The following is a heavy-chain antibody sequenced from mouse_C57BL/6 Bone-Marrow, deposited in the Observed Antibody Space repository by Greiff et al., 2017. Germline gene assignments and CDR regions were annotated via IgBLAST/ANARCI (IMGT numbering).Heavy chain of an antibody. D-gene: IGHD1-1*01. CDR1: GYAFSSSW. J-gene: IGHJ2*01. Sequence: VQLQQSGPELVKPGASVKISCKASGYAFSSSWMNWVKQRPGKGLEWIGRIYPGDGDTNYNGKFKGKATLTADKSSSTAYMQLSSLTSEDSAVYFCARWYYGFDYWGRGTTLTVSS. CDR3: ARWYYGFDY. V-gene: IGHV1-82*01. CDR2: IYPGDGDT.